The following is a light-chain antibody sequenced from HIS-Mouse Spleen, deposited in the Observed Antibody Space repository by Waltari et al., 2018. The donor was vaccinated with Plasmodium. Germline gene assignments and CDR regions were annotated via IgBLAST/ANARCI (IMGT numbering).Light chain of an antibody. Sequence: DIQMTQSPSTLSASVGDRVTITCRASQSISSWLAWYQQKPEKAPKLLNYKASSLESGVPSRFSGSGSGTEFTLTISSLQPDDFATYYCQQYNSYSWTFGQGTKVEIK. V-gene: IGKV1-5*03. J-gene: IGKJ1*01. CDR1: QSISSW. CDR2: KAS. CDR3: QQYNSYSWT.